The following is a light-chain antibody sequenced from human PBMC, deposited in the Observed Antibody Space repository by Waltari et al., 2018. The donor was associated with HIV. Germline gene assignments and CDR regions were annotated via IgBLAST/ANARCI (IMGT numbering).Light chain of an antibody. CDR2: DYT. V-gene: IGLV2-14*03. Sequence: QSALTQPASASGSFGQSITFASTGSTSDICSYNYVSWYQQHPGTAPKIIIYDYTNRPSGVSDRFSGSKSGNTASLTISGLQAEDEADYYCTSCTSSSAWVFGGGTMLTVL. CDR1: TSDICSYNY. J-gene: IGLJ3*02. CDR3: TSCTSSSAWV.